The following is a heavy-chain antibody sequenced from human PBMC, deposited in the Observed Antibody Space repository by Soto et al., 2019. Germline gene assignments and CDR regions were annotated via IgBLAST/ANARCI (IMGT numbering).Heavy chain of an antibody. CDR3: ARDGIWFGELGGRGSLWDYYMDV. CDR1: GFTFSDHY. Sequence: GGSLRLSCAASGFTFSDHYMDWVRQAPGKGLEWVGRTRNKANSYTTEYAASVKGRFTISRDDSKNSLYLQMNSLKTEDTAVYYCARDGIWFGELGGRGSLWDYYMDVWGKGTTVTVSS. D-gene: IGHD3-10*01. J-gene: IGHJ6*03. V-gene: IGHV3-72*01. CDR2: TRNKANSYTT.